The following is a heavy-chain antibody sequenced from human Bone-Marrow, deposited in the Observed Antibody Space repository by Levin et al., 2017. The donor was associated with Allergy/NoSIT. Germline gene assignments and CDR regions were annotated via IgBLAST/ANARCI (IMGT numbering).Heavy chain of an antibody. CDR1: GFTFSTYE. CDR3: ARGWLGTEP. D-gene: IGHD6-19*01. Sequence: PGGTLRLSCAASGFTFSTYEMNWVRQAPGKGLEWVSYISSSVSSSGHTMYYADSVKGRFTISRDNAKNSLYLQMNSLRVEDTAVYYCARGWLGTEPWGQGTLLTVSS. J-gene: IGHJ5*02. CDR2: ISSSVSSSGHTM. V-gene: IGHV3-48*03.